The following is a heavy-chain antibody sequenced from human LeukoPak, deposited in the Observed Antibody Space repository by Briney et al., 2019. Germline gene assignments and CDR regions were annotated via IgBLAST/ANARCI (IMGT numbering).Heavy chain of an antibody. CDR1: GGSISSRTSY. V-gene: IGHV4-39*01. Sequence: SETLSLTCTVSGGSISSRTSYWGWLRQPPGKGLEWIGNIYYTGCTYYNPSLKSRVTISLDESMDQFSLNLNSVTAADTAVYYCASLKGPVDNWGQGTLVTVSS. J-gene: IGHJ4*02. CDR2: IYYTGCT. CDR3: ASLKGPVDN. D-gene: IGHD2-2*01.